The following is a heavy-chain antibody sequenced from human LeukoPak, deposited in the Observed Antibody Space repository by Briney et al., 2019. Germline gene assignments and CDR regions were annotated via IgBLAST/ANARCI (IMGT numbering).Heavy chain of an antibody. CDR3: AKSNGYGLVDI. CDR2: IYTSGSN. D-gene: IGHD3-10*01. Sequence: SETLSLTCTVSDGFISSYYWSWIRQPARKGLEWIGRIYTSGSNNYNPSLKSRVTMSVDTSKNQFSLKLTSVTAADTAVYYCAKSNGYGLVDIWGQGTMVTVSS. V-gene: IGHV4-4*07. J-gene: IGHJ3*02. CDR1: DGFISSYY.